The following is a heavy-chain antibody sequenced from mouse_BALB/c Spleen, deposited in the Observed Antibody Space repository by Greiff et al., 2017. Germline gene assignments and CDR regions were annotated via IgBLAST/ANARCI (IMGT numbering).Heavy chain of an antibody. V-gene: IGHV1-20*02. CDR1: GYSFTGYF. CDR2: INPYNGDT. CDR3: ARHTGWYFDV. J-gene: IGHJ1*01. Sequence: VQLQQSGPELVKPGASVKISCKASGYSFTGYFMNWVMQSHGKSLEWIGRINPYNGDTFYNQKFKGKATLTVDKSSSTAHMELRSLASEDSAVYYCARHTGWYFDVWGAGTTVTVSS.